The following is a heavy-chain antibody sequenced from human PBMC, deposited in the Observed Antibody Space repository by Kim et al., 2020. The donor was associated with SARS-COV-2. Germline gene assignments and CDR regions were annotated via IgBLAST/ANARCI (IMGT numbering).Heavy chain of an antibody. D-gene: IGHD6-13*01. CDR3: ASPDSSSWYYYYYGMDV. V-gene: IGHV3-30-3*01. Sequence: GGSLRLSCAASGFTFSSYAMHWVRQAPGKGLEWVAVISYDGSNKYYADSVKGRFTISRDNSKNTLYLQMNSLRAEDTAVYYCASPDSSSWYYYYYGMDVWGQGTTVTVSS. J-gene: IGHJ6*02. CDR2: ISYDGSNK. CDR1: GFTFSSYA.